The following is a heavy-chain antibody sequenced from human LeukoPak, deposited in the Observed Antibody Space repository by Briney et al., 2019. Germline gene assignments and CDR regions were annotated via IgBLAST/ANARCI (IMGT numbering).Heavy chain of an antibody. CDR1: GFTLSSDG. CDR3: ARDQYDTWSRRRNFGS. V-gene: IGHV3-30*03. Sequence: GGCLRLSCAASGFTLSSDGMHWGRQAPGTGREWGAVIAYEGSSKDSGDSVKGRFTISRDNTKKSVYLPMNRLRVEDTAVFYCARDQYDTWSRRRNFGSWGQGTLVIVSS. D-gene: IGHD3-3*01. J-gene: IGHJ4*02. CDR2: IAYEGSSK.